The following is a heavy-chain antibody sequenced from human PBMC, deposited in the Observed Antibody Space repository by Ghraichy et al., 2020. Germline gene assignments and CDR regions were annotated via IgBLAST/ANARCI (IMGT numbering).Heavy chain of an antibody. Sequence: SETLSLTCAVSGYSISSGYYWGWIRQPPGKGLEWIGSIYHSGSTYYNPSLKSRVTISVDTSKNQFSLKLSSVTAADTAVYYCARGVQLWLAVWGKGTTVTVSS. V-gene: IGHV4-38-2*01. CDR3: ARGVQLWLAV. D-gene: IGHD5-18*01. CDR1: GYSISSGYY. J-gene: IGHJ6*04. CDR2: IYHSGST.